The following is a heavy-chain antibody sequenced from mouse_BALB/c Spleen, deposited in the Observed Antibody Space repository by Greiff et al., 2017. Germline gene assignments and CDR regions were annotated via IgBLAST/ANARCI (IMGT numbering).Heavy chain of an antibody. V-gene: IGHV3-8*02. CDR2: ISYSGST. J-gene: IGHJ3*01. Sequence: EVKLVESGPSLVKPSQTLSLTCSVTGDSITSGYWNWIRKFPGNKLEYMGYISYSGSTYYNPSLKSRISITRDTSKNQYYLQLNSVTTEDTATYYCARGSIYYDYGWFAYWGQGTLVTVSA. CDR3: ARGSIYYDYGWFAY. CDR1: GDSITSGY. D-gene: IGHD2-4*01.